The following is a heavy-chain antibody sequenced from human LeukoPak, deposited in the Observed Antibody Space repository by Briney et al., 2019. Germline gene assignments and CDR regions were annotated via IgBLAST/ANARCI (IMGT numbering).Heavy chain of an antibody. CDR3: ARPFIAVAGTFDY. V-gene: IGHV3-48*01. CDR1: GFTFSSYS. CDR2: ISSSSSTI. Sequence: GGSPRLSCAASGFTFSSYSMNWVRQAPGKGLEWVSYISSSSSTIYYADSVKGRFTISRDNAKNSLYLQMNSLRAEDTAVYYCARPFIAVAGTFDYWGQGTLVTVSS. J-gene: IGHJ4*02. D-gene: IGHD6-19*01.